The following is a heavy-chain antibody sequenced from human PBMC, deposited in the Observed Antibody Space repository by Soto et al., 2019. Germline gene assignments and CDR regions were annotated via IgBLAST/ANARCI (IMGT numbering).Heavy chain of an antibody. CDR3: AKGSQIGQQGYNWFDP. CDR2: ISGSGGST. J-gene: IGHJ5*02. V-gene: IGHV3-23*01. CDR1: GFTFSSYA. D-gene: IGHD6-13*01. Sequence: GGSLRLSCAASGFTFSSYAMSWVRQAPGKGLEWVSAISGSGGSTYYADSVKGRFTISRDNSKNTLYLQMNSLRAEDTAVYYCAKGSQIGQQGYNWFDPWGQGTLVTVSS.